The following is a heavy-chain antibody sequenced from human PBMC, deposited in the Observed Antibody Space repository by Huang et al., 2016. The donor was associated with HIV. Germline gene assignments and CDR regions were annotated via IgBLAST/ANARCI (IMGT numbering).Heavy chain of an antibody. Sequence: QVQLVESGGGVVQPGGSLILSCTASGFTFGCFGMHWVRQGQGKGLEWVAVIRYDGNNYYYADSVRGRFTSSRDNSKDTLYLQMNRLRPDDSAVYYCAKDLTYTFGRHFDYWGRGTLVTVSS. CDR1: GFTFGCFG. D-gene: IGHD3-3*01. CDR2: IRYDGNNY. J-gene: IGHJ4*02. V-gene: IGHV3-30*02. CDR3: AKDLTYTFGRHFDY.